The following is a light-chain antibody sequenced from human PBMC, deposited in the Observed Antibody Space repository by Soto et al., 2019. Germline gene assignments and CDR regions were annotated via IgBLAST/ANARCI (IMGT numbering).Light chain of an antibody. V-gene: IGKV1-5*03. Sequence: DIQMTQSPSTLSASVGDRVTITCRASQTISRWLAWHQQKPGKAPKLLIYKASSLQSGVPSRFSGSGSGTEFSLVISSLQPDDSATYYCQEFSSYTFGQGTKVDIK. J-gene: IGKJ2*01. CDR1: QTISRW. CDR3: QEFSSYT. CDR2: KAS.